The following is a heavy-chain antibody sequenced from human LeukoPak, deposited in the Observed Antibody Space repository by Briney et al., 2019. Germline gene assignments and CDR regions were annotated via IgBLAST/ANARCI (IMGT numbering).Heavy chain of an antibody. Sequence: SETLSLTCAVYGGSFSGYYWSWIRQLPGKGLEWIGEINHSGSTNYNPSLKSRVTISVDTSKNQFSLKLSSVTAADTAVYYCARGEYSSSSDWFDPWGQGTLVTVSS. D-gene: IGHD6-6*01. CDR3: ARGEYSSSSDWFDP. CDR1: GGSFSGYY. J-gene: IGHJ5*02. CDR2: INHSGST. V-gene: IGHV4-34*01.